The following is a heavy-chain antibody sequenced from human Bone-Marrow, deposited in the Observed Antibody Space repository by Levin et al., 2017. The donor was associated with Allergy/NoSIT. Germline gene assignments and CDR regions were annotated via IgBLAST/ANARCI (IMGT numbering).Heavy chain of an antibody. Sequence: SCSVPGESFRGYYWSWIRQPPGKGLEWIGEINHVGNTNYNPSLKSRVSMSVDTSKNEVSLQLTSVTAADTAMYYCARPLIPAARRVGWDYWVQGTLVTVSS. V-gene: IGHV4-34*01. CDR3: ARPLIPAARRVGWDY. J-gene: IGHJ4*02. CDR1: GESFRGYY. D-gene: IGHD2-2*01. CDR2: INHVGNT.